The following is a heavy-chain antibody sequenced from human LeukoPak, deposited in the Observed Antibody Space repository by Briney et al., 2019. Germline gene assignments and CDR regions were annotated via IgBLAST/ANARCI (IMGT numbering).Heavy chain of an antibody. CDR3: TTNLGGYCSSTSCYSFGY. V-gene: IGHV3-15*01. CDR2: IKSKTDGGTT. CDR1: GFTFSNAW. J-gene: IGHJ4*02. Sequence: PGGSLRLSCAASGFTFSNAWMSWVRQAPGKGLEWVGRIKSKTDGGTTDYAAPVKGRFTISRDDSKNTLYLQMNSLKTEDTAVYYCTTNLGGYCSSTSCYSFGYWGQGTLVIVSS. D-gene: IGHD2-2*02.